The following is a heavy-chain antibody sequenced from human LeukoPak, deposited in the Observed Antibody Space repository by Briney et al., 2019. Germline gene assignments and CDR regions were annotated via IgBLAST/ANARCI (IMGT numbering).Heavy chain of an antibody. D-gene: IGHD3-16*01. V-gene: IGHV4-31*03. J-gene: IGHJ4*02. Sequence: SQTLSLTCTVSGGSISSGGYYWSWIRQHPGKGLQWIGDIYYSGSTYYNPSLKSRVTISVDTSKNQFSLNLTSVTAADTAVYYCAMSAGTRGIDYWGQGTLVTVSS. CDR2: IYYSGST. CDR1: GGSISSGGYY. CDR3: AMSAGTRGIDY.